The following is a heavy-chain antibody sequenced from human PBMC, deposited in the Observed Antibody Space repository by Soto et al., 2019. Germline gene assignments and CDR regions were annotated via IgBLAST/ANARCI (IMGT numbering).Heavy chain of an antibody. D-gene: IGHD6-13*01. V-gene: IGHV4-59*01. CDR1: GGSFSSYY. J-gene: IGHJ5*02. CDR3: ARYSSSWPDWWFDP. CDR2: IYYSGST. Sequence: PSETLSLTCAVYGGSFSSYYWSWIRQPPGKGLEWIGYIYYSGSTNYNPSLKSRVTISVDTSKNQFSLKLSSVTAADTAVYYCARYSSSWPDWWFDPWGQGTLVTVSS.